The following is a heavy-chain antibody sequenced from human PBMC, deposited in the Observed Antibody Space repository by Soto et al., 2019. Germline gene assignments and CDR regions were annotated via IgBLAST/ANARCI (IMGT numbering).Heavy chain of an antibody. J-gene: IGHJ4*02. D-gene: IGHD2-15*01. CDR3: ASSLGYCSGGSCFQEYYFDY. CDR2: ISAYNGNT. Sequence: QVPLVQSGAEVKKPGASVKVSCKASGYTFTSYGISWVRQAPGQGLEWMGWISAYNGNTNYAQKLQGRVTMTTDTSTSTAYMELRSLRSDDTAVYYCASSLGYCSGGSCFQEYYFDYWGQGTLVTVSS. V-gene: IGHV1-18*01. CDR1: GYTFTSYG.